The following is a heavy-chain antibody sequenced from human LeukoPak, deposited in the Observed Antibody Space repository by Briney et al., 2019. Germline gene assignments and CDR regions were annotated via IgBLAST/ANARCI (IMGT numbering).Heavy chain of an antibody. D-gene: IGHD3-22*01. Sequence: GGSLRLSCAASGLTFSDYYMSWIRQAPGKGLEWVSYISSSGSTIYYADSVKGRFTISRDNAKNSLYLQMNSLRAEDTAVYYCARDLQNNYDSSGYYFDYWGQGTLVTVSS. V-gene: IGHV3-11*04. J-gene: IGHJ4*02. CDR3: ARDLQNNYDSSGYYFDY. CDR2: ISSSGSTI. CDR1: GLTFSDYY.